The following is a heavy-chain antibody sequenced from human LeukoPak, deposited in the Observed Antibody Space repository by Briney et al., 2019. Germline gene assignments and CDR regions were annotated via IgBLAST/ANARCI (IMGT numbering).Heavy chain of an antibody. CDR2: INPNSGGT. CDR3: ARDGYSSGWNFDY. V-gene: IGHV1-2*06. J-gene: IGHJ4*02. CDR1: GYTFTGYY. Sequence: AAVKVSCKASGYTFTGYYMHWVRQAPGQGLEWMGRINPNSGGTNSAQKFQGRVTMTRDTSISTAYMELSRLRSDDTAVYSCARDGYSSGWNFDYWGQGTLVTVSS. D-gene: IGHD6-19*01.